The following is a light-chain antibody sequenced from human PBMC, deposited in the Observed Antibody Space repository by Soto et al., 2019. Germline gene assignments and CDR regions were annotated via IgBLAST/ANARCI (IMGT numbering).Light chain of an antibody. Sequence: DIQLTQTPSFLSGSVGDRVTITGGASHCISTYLAWYQQKPGKAPKLLIYAASTLQSGVPLSFSGSGSGTSFTLTISSLQPEDFATYYCQQLLSYPITFGQGTRLEI. J-gene: IGKJ5*01. CDR3: QQLLSYPIT. CDR1: HCISTY. V-gene: IGKV1-9*01. CDR2: AAS.